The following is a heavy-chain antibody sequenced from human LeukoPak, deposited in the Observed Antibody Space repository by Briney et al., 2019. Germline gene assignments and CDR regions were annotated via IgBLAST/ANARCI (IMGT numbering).Heavy chain of an antibody. V-gene: IGHV1-18*01. J-gene: IGHJ4*02. D-gene: IGHD6-19*01. CDR1: GYTFTSYG. CDR2: ISAYNGNT. CDR3: ARSSGIAVAGTFVY. Sequence: GASVKVSCKASGYTFTSYGISWVRQAPGQGLEWMGWISAYNGNTNYAQKLQGRVTMTTDTSTSTAYMELRGLRSDDTAVYYCARSSGIAVAGTFVYWGQGTLVTVSS.